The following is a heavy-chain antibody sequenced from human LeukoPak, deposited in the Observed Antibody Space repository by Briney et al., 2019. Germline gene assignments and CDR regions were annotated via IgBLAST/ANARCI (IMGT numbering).Heavy chain of an antibody. CDR2: ISGYNGNT. Sequence: ASVKVCCKASTYTFTRYGISWVRQAPGQGLEWMGWISGYNGNTNYAQKFLGRVSMTADTATSTAYMELRSLTSDDTAMYYCARSGRGTYYYFDLWGQGTLVTVSS. CDR3: ARSGRGTYYYFDL. CDR1: TYTFTRYG. J-gene: IGHJ4*02. V-gene: IGHV1-18*01. D-gene: IGHD5-12*01.